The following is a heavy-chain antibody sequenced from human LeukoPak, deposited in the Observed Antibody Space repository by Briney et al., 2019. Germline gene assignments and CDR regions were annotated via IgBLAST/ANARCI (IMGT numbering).Heavy chain of an antibody. CDR1: GFSFSTYT. V-gene: IGHV3-23*01. D-gene: IGHD1-14*01. J-gene: IGHJ4*02. CDR3: ASRNWYIDY. Sequence: GGSLRLSCAASGFSFSTYTMTWVRQAPGKGLEWVSGIVASGGGTFYADSVKGRFTISRDNSKNTLYLQMNSLRAEDTAVYYCASRNWYIDYWGQGTLVTVSS. CDR2: IVASGGGT.